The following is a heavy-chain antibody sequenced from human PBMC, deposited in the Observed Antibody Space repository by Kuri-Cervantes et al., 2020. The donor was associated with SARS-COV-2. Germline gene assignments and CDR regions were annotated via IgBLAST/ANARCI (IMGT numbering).Heavy chain of an antibody. V-gene: IGHV3-30*02. D-gene: IGHD2-2*01. J-gene: IGHJ1*01. CDR1: GFTFSSYG. CDR3: AKDGEGATVPADMGPEYLQH. Sequence: GESLKISCAASGFTFSSYGMHWVRQAPGKGLEWVAFIRYDGSNKYYADSVKGRFTISRDNSKNTLYLQMNSLRAEDTAVYYCAKDGEGATVPADMGPEYLQHWGQGTLVTVSS. CDR2: IRYDGSNK.